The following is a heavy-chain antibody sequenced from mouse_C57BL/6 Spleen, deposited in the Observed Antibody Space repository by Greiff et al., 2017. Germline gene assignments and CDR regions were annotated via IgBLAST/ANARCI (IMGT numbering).Heavy chain of an antibody. CDR2: IDPSDSYT. Sequence: VQLQQPGAELVKPGASVKLSCKASGYTFTSYWMQWVKQRPGQGLEWIGEIDPSDSYTNYNQKFKGKATLTVDTSSSTAYMQLSSLTSEDSAVYDCERFDGSQWSYWYFDDWGTGTTVTVSS. CDR1: GYTFTSYW. D-gene: IGHD1-3*01. V-gene: IGHV1-50*01. CDR3: ERFDGSQWSYWYFDD. J-gene: IGHJ1*03.